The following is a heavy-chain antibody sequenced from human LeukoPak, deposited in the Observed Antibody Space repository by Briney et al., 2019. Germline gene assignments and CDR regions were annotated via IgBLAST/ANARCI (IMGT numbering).Heavy chain of an antibody. Sequence: SETLSLTCTGSGVSISSNSYYWGWIRQAPGKELVWIGSSYYSRSTYYNPALKSRVTISVDTSKHQFSLKLSSVTAADTSVYYCARSLSSGWFPFDYWGQGTLVTVSS. V-gene: IGHV4-39*07. CDR3: ARSLSSGWFPFDY. CDR1: GVSISSNSYY. J-gene: IGHJ4*02. CDR2: SYYSRST. D-gene: IGHD6-19*01.